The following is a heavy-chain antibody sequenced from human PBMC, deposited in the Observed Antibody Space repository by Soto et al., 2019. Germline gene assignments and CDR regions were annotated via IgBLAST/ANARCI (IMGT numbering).Heavy chain of an antibody. Sequence: QFPLVQSGAEVQKPGASVKVSCKASGYTFTTYDISWVRQAPGQGLEWVGWISTYNGNTNYAQRLQGRVTMTTDTSTSTAYMELRSLRSDDTAVYYCARVGGYCSSTSCYRWFDPWGQGTLVTVSS. V-gene: IGHV1-18*04. CDR3: ARVGGYCSSTSCYRWFDP. CDR2: ISTYNGNT. CDR1: GYTFTTYD. D-gene: IGHD2-2*01. J-gene: IGHJ5*02.